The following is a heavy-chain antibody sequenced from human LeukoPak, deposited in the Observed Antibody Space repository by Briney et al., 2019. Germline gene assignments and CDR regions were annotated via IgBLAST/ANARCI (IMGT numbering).Heavy chain of an antibody. CDR3: ARDRALYSSGWGGLSYFDY. J-gene: IGHJ4*02. Sequence: PSETLSLTCTVSGGSISSSSYYWGWIRQPPGKGLEWIGSIYYSGSTYYNPSLKSRVTISVDTSKNQFSLKLSSVTAADTAVYYCARDRALYSSGWGGLSYFDYWGQGTLVTVSS. CDR2: IYYSGST. CDR1: GGSISSSSYY. V-gene: IGHV4-39*07. D-gene: IGHD6-19*01.